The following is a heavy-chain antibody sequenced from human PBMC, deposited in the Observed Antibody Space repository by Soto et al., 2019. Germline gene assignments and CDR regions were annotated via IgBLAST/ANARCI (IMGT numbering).Heavy chain of an antibody. CDR1: RVTVSSYA. CDR3: ARAGNLYIAVAGSFDY. V-gene: IGHV3-30-3*01. Sequence: CLRLGCAACRVTVSSYAVHVIRQAPGKGLEWVAVISYDGSNKYYADSVKGRFTISRDNSKNTLYLQMNSLRAEDTAVYYCARAGNLYIAVAGSFDYWGQGTLVTVSS. CDR2: ISYDGSNK. J-gene: IGHJ4*02. D-gene: IGHD6-19*01.